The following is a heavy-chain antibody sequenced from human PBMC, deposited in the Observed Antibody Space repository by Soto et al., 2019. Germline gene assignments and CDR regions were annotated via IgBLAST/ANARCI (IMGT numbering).Heavy chain of an antibody. J-gene: IGHJ3*02. Sequence: XASLVLSCAASGFTFSSYAMSWVRQAPGKGLEWVSAISGSGGSTYYADSVKGRFTISRDNSKNTLYLQMNSLRAEDTAVYYCAKSFGVVTHDAFDIWGQGTMVTVSS. V-gene: IGHV3-23*01. D-gene: IGHD3-3*01. CDR1: GFTFSSYA. CDR2: ISGSGGST. CDR3: AKSFGVVTHDAFDI.